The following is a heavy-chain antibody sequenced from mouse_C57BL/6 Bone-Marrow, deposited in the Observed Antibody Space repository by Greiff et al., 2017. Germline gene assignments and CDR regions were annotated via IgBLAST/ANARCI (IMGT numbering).Heavy chain of an antibody. CDR3: ATDLLWSRGDY. J-gene: IGHJ4*01. Sequence: VQLQQSGAELVKPGASVKMSCKASGYTFTSYWITWVKQRPGQGLEWIGDIYPGSGSTNYNEKFKSKATLTVDTSSSTAYMQLSSLTSEDSAVYYCATDLLWSRGDYWGQGTSVTVSS. CDR1: GYTFTSYW. V-gene: IGHV1-55*01. CDR2: IYPGSGST. D-gene: IGHD2-1*01.